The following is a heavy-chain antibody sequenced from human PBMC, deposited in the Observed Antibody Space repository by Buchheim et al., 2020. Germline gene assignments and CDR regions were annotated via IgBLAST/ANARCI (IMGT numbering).Heavy chain of an antibody. Sequence: EVQLVESGGGLVHPGSSLRLSCAASGFMFDDHAMHWVRQAPGKGLEWVSGINWNSNSRGYAASVKGRFTISKDNARNALSLQVDSLRPEDTAFYYCARDMSSGWTVNFDSWGQG. J-gene: IGHJ4*02. CDR3: ARDMSSGWTVNFDS. D-gene: IGHD6-19*01. CDR2: INWNSNSR. V-gene: IGHV3-9*01. CDR1: GFMFDDHA.